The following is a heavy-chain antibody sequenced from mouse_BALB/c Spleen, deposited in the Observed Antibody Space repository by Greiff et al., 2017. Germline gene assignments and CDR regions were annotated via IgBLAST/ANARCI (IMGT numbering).Heavy chain of an antibody. CDR1: GFTFSSYA. V-gene: IGHV5-6-5*01. CDR3: ARELRSFDY. J-gene: IGHJ2*01. D-gene: IGHD1-1*01. Sequence: EVKLMESGGGLVKPGGSLKLSCAASGFTFSSYAMSWVRQTPEKRLEWVASISSGGSTYYPDSVKGRFTISRDNARNILYLQMSSLRSEDTAMYYCARELRSFDYWGQGTTLTVSS. CDR2: ISSGGST.